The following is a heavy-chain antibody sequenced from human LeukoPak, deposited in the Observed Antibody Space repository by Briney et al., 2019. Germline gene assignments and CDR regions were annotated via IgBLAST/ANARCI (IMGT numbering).Heavy chain of an antibody. CDR2: IYYNGNT. CDR3: ARGCAWYFVY. J-gene: IGHJ4*01. D-gene: IGHD5-18*01. Sequence: PSETLSLTCTVSGDSVSSGSSYWSWIRQPPGKGLEWLGYIYYNGNTNFNPSLKSRITISVDTSKNQFSLKLSSVTAADTALYYCARGCAWYFVYWGQGALVTVSS. V-gene: IGHV4-61*01. CDR1: GDSVSSGSSY.